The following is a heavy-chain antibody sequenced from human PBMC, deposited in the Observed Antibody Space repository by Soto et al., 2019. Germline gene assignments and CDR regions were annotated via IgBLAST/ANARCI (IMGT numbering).Heavy chain of an antibody. CDR3: ARGGRRAAAGTRGWFDP. J-gene: IGHJ5*02. V-gene: IGHV1-8*01. CDR2: MNPNSGNT. CDR1: GYTFTSYD. Sequence: QVQLVQSGAEVKKPGASVKVSCKASGYTFTSYDINWVRQATGQGLEWMGWMNPNSGNTGYAQKFQGRVTMTRNTSIGTAYMELRSLSSEDTAVYYCARGGRRAAAGTRGWFDPWGQGTLVTVSS. D-gene: IGHD6-13*01.